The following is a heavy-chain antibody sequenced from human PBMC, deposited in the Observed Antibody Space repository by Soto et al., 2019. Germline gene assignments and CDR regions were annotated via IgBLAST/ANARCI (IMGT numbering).Heavy chain of an antibody. CDR3: ARHLNYGDYWHYFDY. D-gene: IGHD4-17*01. J-gene: IGHJ4*02. Sequence: PSETLSLTCTVSGGSISSYYWSWIRQPPGKGLEWIGYIYYSGSTNYNPSLKSRVTISVDTSKNQFSLKLSSVTAADTAVYYCARHLNYGDYWHYFDYWGQGTLVTVSS. CDR1: GGSISSYY. V-gene: IGHV4-59*01. CDR2: IYYSGST.